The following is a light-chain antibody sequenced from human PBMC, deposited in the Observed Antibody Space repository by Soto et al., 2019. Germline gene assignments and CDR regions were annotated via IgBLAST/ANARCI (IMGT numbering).Light chain of an antibody. CDR3: GTWDSNLSDLYV. V-gene: IGLV1-51*02. CDR1: GSNIGNNY. CDR2: ENN. Sequence: QSVLTQPPSVSAAPGQKVTISCSGSGSNIGNNYVSWYQQLPGTAPKLLIYENNKRPSGIPDRFSGSKSGTSATLGITELRTGDEADYYCGTWDSNLSDLYVFGTGTKVNVL. J-gene: IGLJ1*01.